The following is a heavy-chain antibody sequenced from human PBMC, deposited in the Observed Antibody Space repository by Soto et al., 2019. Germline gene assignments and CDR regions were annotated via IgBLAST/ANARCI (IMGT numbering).Heavy chain of an antibody. J-gene: IGHJ4*01. CDR3: AKPTVPFRHTGVAGPLDI. CDR1: GVRVRSSG. V-gene: IGHV3-30*18. D-gene: IGHD6-19*01. Sequence: PGGSMGLASAASGVRVRSSGVHGVRQAPGKGLEWVAVISYDGSNKYYADSVKGRFTISRDNSKNTLYLQMNSLRAEDTAVFYCAKPTVPFRHTGVAGPLDICGQGTLVTVSS. CDR2: ISYDGSNK.